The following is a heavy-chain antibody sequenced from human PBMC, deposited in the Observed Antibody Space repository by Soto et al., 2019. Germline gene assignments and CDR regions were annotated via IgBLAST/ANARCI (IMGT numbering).Heavy chain of an antibody. CDR2: IIPIFGTA. CDR1: GGTFSSYA. V-gene: IGHV1-69*13. CDR3: AKGVVALAYGMDV. Sequence: VASVKVSCKASGGTFSSYAISWVRQAPGQGLEWMGGIIPIFGTANYAQKFQGRVTITADESTSTAYMELSSLRSEDTAVYYCAKGVVALAYGMDVWGQGTTVTVSS. D-gene: IGHD2-15*01. J-gene: IGHJ6*02.